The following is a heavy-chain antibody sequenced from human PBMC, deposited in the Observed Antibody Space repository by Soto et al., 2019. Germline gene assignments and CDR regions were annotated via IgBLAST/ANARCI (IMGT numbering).Heavy chain of an antibody. CDR1: GFNFSFYA. Sequence: PGGSLRLSCASSGFNFSFYAMHWVRQTPGKGLECVAVISFDGNNIYYADSVRGRFTISRDSSSSMLYLQMNNLKPEDSAIYYCARVGCSSIWCVTQVVNWGQGTRATVSS. CDR3: ARVGCSSIWCVTQVVN. CDR2: ISFDGNNI. J-gene: IGHJ4*02. V-gene: IGHV3-30-3*01. D-gene: IGHD2-2*01.